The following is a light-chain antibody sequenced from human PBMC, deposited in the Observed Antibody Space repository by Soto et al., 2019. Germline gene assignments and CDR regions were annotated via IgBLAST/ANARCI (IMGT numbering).Light chain of an antibody. CDR3: QQWDGSPSLT. V-gene: IGKV3-20*01. CDR1: QSVSSSY. J-gene: IGKJ4*01. Sequence: EIVLTQSPGTLSLSPGERATLSCRASQSVSSSYLAWYQQKPGQAPRLLIYGASSRATGIPDRFSGSGSGTDVTLAISRLEPEDCAVYDCQQWDGSPSLTCGGPTKLQFK. CDR2: GAS.